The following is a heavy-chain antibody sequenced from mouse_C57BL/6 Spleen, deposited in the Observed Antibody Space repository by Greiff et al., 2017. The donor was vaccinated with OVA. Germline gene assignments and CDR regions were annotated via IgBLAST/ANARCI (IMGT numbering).Heavy chain of an antibody. CDR3: ARDIRLGYFDV. CDR1: GYSITSGYY. J-gene: IGHJ1*03. CDR2: ISYDGSN. Sequence: ESGPGLVKPSQSLSLTCSVTGYSITSGYYWNWIRQFPGNKLEWMGYISYDGSNNYNPSLKNRISITRDTSKNQFFLKLNSVTTEDTATYYCARDIRLGYFDVWGTGTTVTVSS. V-gene: IGHV3-6*01.